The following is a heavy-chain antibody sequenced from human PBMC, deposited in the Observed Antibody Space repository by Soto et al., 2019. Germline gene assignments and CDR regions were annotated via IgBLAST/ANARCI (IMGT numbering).Heavy chain of an antibody. CDR3: ARGLNTAAALDY. Sequence: QLQLQESGSGLVKPSQTLSLTCAVSGGSISSGGYSWSWIRQPPGKGLEWIGYIYHSGSTYYNPSPXSXXPISVDRSKNQFSLKLSSVTAADTAVYYCARGLNTAAALDYWGQGTLVTVSS. D-gene: IGHD6-13*01. J-gene: IGHJ4*02. CDR1: GGSISSGGYS. V-gene: IGHV4-30-2*01. CDR2: IYHSGST.